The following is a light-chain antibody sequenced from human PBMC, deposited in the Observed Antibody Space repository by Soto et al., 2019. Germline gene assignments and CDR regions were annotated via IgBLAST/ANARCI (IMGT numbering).Light chain of an antibody. V-gene: IGKV3-20*01. CDR1: QSLNSSY. Sequence: DIVLTQSTGTLSLSPGERATLSYRAIQSLNSSYLAWYQQKPGQAPRLLIYDASSRATGIPDRFSGSGSGTDFTLTVSRLEPEDSAVYYCQQYGSSPPLTFGQGTRLEI. J-gene: IGKJ5*01. CDR2: DAS. CDR3: QQYGSSPPLT.